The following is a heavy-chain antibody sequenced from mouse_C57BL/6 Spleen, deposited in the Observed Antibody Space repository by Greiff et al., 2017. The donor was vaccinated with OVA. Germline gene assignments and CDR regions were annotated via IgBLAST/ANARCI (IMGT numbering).Heavy chain of an antibody. V-gene: IGHV1-55*01. CDR3: ARELRPSYYYAMDY. CDR2: IYPGSGST. Sequence: QVQLQQPGAELVKPGASVKMSCKASGYTFTSYWITWVKQRPGQGLEWIGDIYPGSGSTNYNEKFKSKATLTVDTSSSTAYMQRSSLTSEDSAVYYCARELRPSYYYAMDYWGQGTSVTVSS. J-gene: IGHJ4*01. CDR1: GYTFTSYW. D-gene: IGHD3-2*02.